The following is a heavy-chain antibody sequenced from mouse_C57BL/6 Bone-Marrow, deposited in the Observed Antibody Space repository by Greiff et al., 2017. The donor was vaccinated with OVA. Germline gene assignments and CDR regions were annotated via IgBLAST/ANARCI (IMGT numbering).Heavy chain of an antibody. D-gene: IGHD1-1*02. Sequence: EVMLVESGGGLVKPGGSLKLSCAASGFTFSSYTMSWVRQTPEKRLEWVATISGGGGNTYYPDSVKGRFTISRDNAKNTLYLQMSSLRSEDTALYYCARQTMAKCYAMDYWGQGTSVTVSS. CDR2: ISGGGGNT. J-gene: IGHJ4*01. CDR3: ARQTMAKCYAMDY. CDR1: GFTFSSYT. V-gene: IGHV5-9*01.